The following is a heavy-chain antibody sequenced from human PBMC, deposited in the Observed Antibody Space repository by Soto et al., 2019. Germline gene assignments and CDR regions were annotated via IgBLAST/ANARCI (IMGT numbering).Heavy chain of an antibody. J-gene: IGHJ3*02. CDR2: IYSGGST. Sequence: EVQLVESGGGLVQPGGSLRLSCAASGFTVSSNYMSWVRQAPGKGLEWGSVIYSGGSTYYADSVKGRFTISRHNSKNTLYLQMNSLRAEDTAVYYCPSRYYYGSGSYYKRGVAFDIWGQGTMVTVSS. D-gene: IGHD3-10*01. CDR3: PSRYYYGSGSYYKRGVAFDI. CDR1: GFTVSSNY. V-gene: IGHV3-53*04.